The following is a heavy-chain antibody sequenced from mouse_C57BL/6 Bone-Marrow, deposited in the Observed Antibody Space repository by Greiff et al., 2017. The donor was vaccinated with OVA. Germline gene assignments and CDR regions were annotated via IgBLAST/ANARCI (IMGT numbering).Heavy chain of an antibody. CDR3: ASLYYYGSSYFDV. V-gene: IGHV4-1*01. CDR2: INPDSSTI. CDR1: GIDFSRYW. Sequence: EVKVIESGGGLVQPGGSLKLSCAASGIDFSRYWMSWVRRAPGKGLEWIGEINPDSSTINYAPSLKDKFIISRDNAKNTLYLQMSKVRSEDTALYYCASLYYYGSSYFDVWGTGTTVTVSS. D-gene: IGHD1-1*01. J-gene: IGHJ1*03.